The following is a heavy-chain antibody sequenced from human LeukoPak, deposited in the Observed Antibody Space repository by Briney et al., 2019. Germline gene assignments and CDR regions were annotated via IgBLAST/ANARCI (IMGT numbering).Heavy chain of an antibody. D-gene: IGHD2-21*02. CDR1: GGSISRSSHY. J-gene: IGHJ4*02. CDR2: IYYSGST. V-gene: IGHV4-39*01. CDR3: ARAYCGGDCIGPAFDY. Sequence: SETLSLICTVSGGSISRSSHYWGWIRQPPGKGLEWIGSIYYSGSTYYNPSLKSRVTISVDTSKNQFSLKLSSVTAADTAVYYCARAYCGGDCIGPAFDYWGQGTLVTVSS.